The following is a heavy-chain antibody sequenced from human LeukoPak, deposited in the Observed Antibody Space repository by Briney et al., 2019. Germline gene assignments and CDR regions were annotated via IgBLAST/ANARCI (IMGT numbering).Heavy chain of an antibody. CDR3: ARDPPDYGYDY. V-gene: IGHV4-59*12. Sequence: SETLSLTCTVSGGSISNYYWNWIRQPPGKGLEWIGYIYYSGTTNYNPSLKSRVTISVDTSKNQFSLKLSSVTAADTAVYYCARDPPDYGYDYWGQGTLVTVSS. D-gene: IGHD4-17*01. CDR1: GGSISNYY. J-gene: IGHJ4*02. CDR2: IYYSGTT.